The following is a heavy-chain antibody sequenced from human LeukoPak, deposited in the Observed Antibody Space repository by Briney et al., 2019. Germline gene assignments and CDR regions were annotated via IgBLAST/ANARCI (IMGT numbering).Heavy chain of an antibody. Sequence: PSETLSLTCTVSGGSISSSSYYWGWIRQPPGKGLEWIGSIYYSGSTYYNPSLKSRVTISVDTSKKQFSLKLSSVTAADTAVYYCARLDEFHFDYWGQGTLVTVSS. V-gene: IGHV4-39*01. CDR1: GGSISSSSYY. CDR2: IYYSGST. D-gene: IGHD3-10*01. CDR3: ARLDEFHFDY. J-gene: IGHJ4*02.